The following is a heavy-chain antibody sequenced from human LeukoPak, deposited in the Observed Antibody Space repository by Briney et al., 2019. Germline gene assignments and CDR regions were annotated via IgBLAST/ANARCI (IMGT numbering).Heavy chain of an antibody. D-gene: IGHD3-10*01. J-gene: IGHJ4*02. Sequence: PGGSLRLSCAASGFMFSAYGMHWVRQAPGKGLEWVAFIRYDGSNKYYTDSVKGRFTISRDNSKDTLYLQMNSLKVEDTAVYYCARPGRKFYGSGTYLSFDSWGQGTLVTVSS. V-gene: IGHV3-30*02. CDR3: ARPGRKFYGSGTYLSFDS. CDR1: GFMFSAYG. CDR2: IRYDGSNK.